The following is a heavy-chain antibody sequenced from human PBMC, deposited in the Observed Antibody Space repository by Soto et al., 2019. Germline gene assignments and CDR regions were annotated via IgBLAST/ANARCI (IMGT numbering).Heavy chain of an antibody. V-gene: IGHV3-74*01. CDR2: INSDGSST. CDR3: ARGMHGRDWYFDL. CDR1: GFTFSRHW. J-gene: IGHJ2*01. Sequence: EVQLVESGGGLVQPGGSLRLSCAASGFTFSRHWMHWVRQAPGKGLVWVSRINSDGSSTSYADSVKGRLTISRDNAKNTLYLQMNSLRAEDTAVYYCARGMHGRDWYFDLWGRGTLVTVSS.